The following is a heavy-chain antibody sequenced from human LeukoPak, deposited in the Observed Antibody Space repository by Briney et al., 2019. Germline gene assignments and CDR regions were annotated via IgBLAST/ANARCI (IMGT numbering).Heavy chain of an antibody. D-gene: IGHD3-22*01. J-gene: IGHJ4*02. V-gene: IGHV4-59*12. CDR2: IYDSGST. Sequence: SETLSLTCTVSGGSINSYYWSWIRQPPGKGLEWIGYIYDSGSTNYNPSLKSRVTMSADTSKNQFYLKLSSVTAADTAVYYCARDGYYYDSSGLYYFDYWGQGTLVTVSS. CDR1: GGSINSYY. CDR3: ARDGYYYDSSGLYYFDY.